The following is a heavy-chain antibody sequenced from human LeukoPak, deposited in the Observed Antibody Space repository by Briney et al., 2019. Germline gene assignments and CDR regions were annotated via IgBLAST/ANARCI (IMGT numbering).Heavy chain of an antibody. V-gene: IGHV3-23*01. CDR1: GFTFSIYA. CDR2: ISGSGGST. CDR3: AKDHKVVVNDWAFDY. Sequence: GGSLTLPCGPSGFTFSIYAMSWVRQAPGKGLEWVSAISGSGGSTYYADSVKGRFTISRDYSKNTLYLQMNSLRAQNTAVYYGAKDHKVVVNDWAFDYWGQGTLVTVSS. D-gene: IGHD3-22*01. J-gene: IGHJ4*02.